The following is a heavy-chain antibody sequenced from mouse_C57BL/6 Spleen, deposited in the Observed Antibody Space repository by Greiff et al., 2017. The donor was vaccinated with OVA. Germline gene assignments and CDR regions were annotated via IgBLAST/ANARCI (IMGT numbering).Heavy chain of an antibody. CDR1: GFTFSDYG. CDR3: ARRVLGRGGYFDV. D-gene: IGHD4-1*01. J-gene: IGHJ1*03. CDR2: ISSGSSTI. Sequence: EVQRVESGGGLVKPGGSLKLSCAASGFTFSDYGMHWVRQAPEKGLEWVAYISSGSSTIYYADTVKGRFTISRDNAKNTLFLQMTSLRSEDTAMYYCARRVLGRGGYFDVWGTGTTVTVSS. V-gene: IGHV5-17*01.